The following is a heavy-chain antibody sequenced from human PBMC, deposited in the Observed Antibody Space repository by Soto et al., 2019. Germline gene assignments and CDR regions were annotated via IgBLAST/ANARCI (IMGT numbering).Heavy chain of an antibody. D-gene: IGHD2-2*03. CDR1: GGSISSYY. V-gene: IGHV4-59*08. CDR3: ARHGYCSSTSCYVNWFDP. CDR2: IYYSGST. J-gene: IGHJ5*02. Sequence: SETLSLTCTFSGGSISSYYWSWIRQPPGKGLEWIGYIYYSGSTNYNPSLKSRVTISVDTSKSQFSLKLSSVTAADTAVYYCARHGYCSSTSCYVNWFDPWGQGTLVTVSS.